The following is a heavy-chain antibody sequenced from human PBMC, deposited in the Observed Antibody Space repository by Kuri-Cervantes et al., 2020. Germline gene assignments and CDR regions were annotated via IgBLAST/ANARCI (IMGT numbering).Heavy chain of an antibody. CDR2: ISAYNGNT. CDR3: ARYREITMVRGVIITGSYYYYGMDV. D-gene: IGHD3-10*01. J-gene: IGHJ6*02. CDR1: GYTFTSYG. Sequence: ASVKVSCKASGYTFTSYGISWVRQAPGQGLEWMGWISAYNGNTNYAQKLQGRVTMTTDTSTSTAYMELSSLRSEDTAVYYCARYREITMVRGVIITGSYYYYGMDVWGQGTTVTVSS. V-gene: IGHV1-18*01.